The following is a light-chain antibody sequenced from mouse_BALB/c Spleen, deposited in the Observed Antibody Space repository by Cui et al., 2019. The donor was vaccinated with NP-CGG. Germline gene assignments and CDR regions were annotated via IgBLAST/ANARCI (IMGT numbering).Light chain of an antibody. CDR1: TGAVTTSNY. V-gene: IGLV1*01. CDR3: ALWYSNHWV. J-gene: IGLJ1*01. Sequence: QPVLPQKPPLTTSPGETVTLTCRSSTGAVTTSNYANWVQEKPDHLFTGLIGGTNNRAPGVPARFSGSLIGDKAALTITGSQTEDEAIYFCALWYSNHWVFGGGTKLTVL. CDR2: GTN.